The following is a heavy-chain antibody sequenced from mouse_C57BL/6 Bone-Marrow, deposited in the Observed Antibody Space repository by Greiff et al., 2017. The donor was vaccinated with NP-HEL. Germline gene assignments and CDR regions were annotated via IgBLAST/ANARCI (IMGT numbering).Heavy chain of an antibody. CDR2: ISDGGSYT. CDR3: AREDYYGSSWGYFDY. V-gene: IGHV5-4*01. CDR1: GFTFSSYA. D-gene: IGHD1-1*01. Sequence: EVQLQESGGGLVKPGGSLKLSCAASGFTFSSYAMSWVRQTPEKRLEWVATISDGGSYTYYPDNVKGRFTISRDNAKNNLYLQMSHLKSEDTAMYYCAREDYYGSSWGYFDYWGQGTTLTVSS. J-gene: IGHJ2*01.